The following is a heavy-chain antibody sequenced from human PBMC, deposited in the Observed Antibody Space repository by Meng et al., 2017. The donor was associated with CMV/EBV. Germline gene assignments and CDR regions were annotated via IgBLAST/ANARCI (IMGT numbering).Heavy chain of an antibody. D-gene: IGHD5-18*01. CDR2: INHSGST. CDR1: GGSFSGYY. J-gene: IGHJ4*02. Sequence: YGGSFSGYYWSWIRQPPGKGLEWIGEINHSGSTNYNPSLKSRVTISVDTSKNQFSLKLSSVTAADTAVYYCARGRPPGYSYGGYFDYWGQGTLVPSPQ. CDR3: ARGRPPGYSYGGYFDY. V-gene: IGHV4-34*01.